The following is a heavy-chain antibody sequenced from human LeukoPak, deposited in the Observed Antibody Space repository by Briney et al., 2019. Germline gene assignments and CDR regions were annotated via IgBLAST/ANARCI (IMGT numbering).Heavy chain of an antibody. V-gene: IGHV1-2*02. D-gene: IGHD6-19*01. CDR2: IDPPSGTP. CDR1: GYTFTGQF. J-gene: IGHJ4*02. Sequence: ASVKVSCKASGYTFTGQFIHWLRQAPGQGLEWMGWIDPPSGTPHYAQKFHDTVTMTRDTSTATAYMEVHSLKSDDTAVYYCARSGFSTGFYLDFWGQGTLISVSS. CDR3: ARSGFSTGFYLDF.